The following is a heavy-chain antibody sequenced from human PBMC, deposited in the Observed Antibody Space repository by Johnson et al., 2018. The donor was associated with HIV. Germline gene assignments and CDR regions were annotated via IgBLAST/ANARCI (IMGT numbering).Heavy chain of an antibody. V-gene: IGHV3-30*02. CDR3: AKERTSSGYYYDAFDI. CDR2: IRYDGSNK. Sequence: VQLVESGGGVVQPGGSLRLSCAASGFTFSSYGMHWVRQAPGKGLEWVAFIRYDGSNKYYADSVKGRFTISRDNSKNTLYLQMNSLRAEDTAVYYCAKERTSSGYYYDAFDIWGQGTMVTVSS. D-gene: IGHD3-22*01. CDR1: GFTFSSYG. J-gene: IGHJ3*02.